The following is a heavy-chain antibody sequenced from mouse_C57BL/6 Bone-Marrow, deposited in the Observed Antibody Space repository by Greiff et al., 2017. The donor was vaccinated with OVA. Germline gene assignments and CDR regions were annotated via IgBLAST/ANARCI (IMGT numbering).Heavy chain of an antibody. CDR3: AREDGNFDY. V-gene: IGHV1-19*01. D-gene: IGHD2-3*01. J-gene: IGHJ2*01. Sequence: VQLQQSGPVLVKPGASVKMSCKASGYTFTDYYMNWVKQSHGKSLEWIGVINPYNGGTSYNQKFKGKATLTVDKSSSTAYMELNSLTSEDSAVYYCAREDGNFDYWGQGTTLTVSS. CDR2: INPYNGGT. CDR1: GYTFTDYY.